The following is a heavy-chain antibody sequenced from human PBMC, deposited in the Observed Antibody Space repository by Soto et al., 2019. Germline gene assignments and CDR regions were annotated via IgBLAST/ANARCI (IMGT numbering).Heavy chain of an antibody. Sequence: GESLKISCKGSGYSFTSYWIGWVRQMPGKGLEWMGIIYPGDSDTTYSPSFEGQVTISVDKSISTAYLHWSSLKASDTAMYYCARQSRFSIGWYYFDYWGQGTMGTVSS. CDR3: ARQSRFSIGWYYFDY. D-gene: IGHD6-13*01. CDR2: IYPGDSDT. CDR1: GYSFTSYW. J-gene: IGHJ4*02. V-gene: IGHV5-51*01.